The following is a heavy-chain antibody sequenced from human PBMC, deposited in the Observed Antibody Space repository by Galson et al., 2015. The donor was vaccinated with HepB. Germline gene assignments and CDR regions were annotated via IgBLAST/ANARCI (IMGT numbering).Heavy chain of an antibody. Sequence: SLRLSCAASGFTSSSYAMHWVRQAPGKGLEWVAVISYDGSNKYYADSVKGRFTISRDNSKNTLYLQMNSLRAEDTAVYYCARDCGPVDTYYYYYYMDVWGKGTTVTVSS. J-gene: IGHJ6*03. D-gene: IGHD5-18*01. CDR3: ARDCGPVDTYYYYYYMDV. CDR2: ISYDGSNK. V-gene: IGHV3-30-3*01. CDR1: GFTSSSYA.